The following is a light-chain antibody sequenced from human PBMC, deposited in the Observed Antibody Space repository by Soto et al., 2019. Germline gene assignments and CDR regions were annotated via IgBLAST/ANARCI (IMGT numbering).Light chain of an antibody. V-gene: IGKV1-39*01. Sequence: DIQMTQSPSSLSSSLGDKVTITFPASQTIVKYLNWYQQKPGKAPKLLIYTASSLQSGVPSRFSGSGSGTDFTLTINNLQPEDFASYYCQQSYSTPAMTFGQGTRLEIK. CDR1: QTIVKY. CDR2: TAS. J-gene: IGKJ5*01. CDR3: QQSYSTPAMT.